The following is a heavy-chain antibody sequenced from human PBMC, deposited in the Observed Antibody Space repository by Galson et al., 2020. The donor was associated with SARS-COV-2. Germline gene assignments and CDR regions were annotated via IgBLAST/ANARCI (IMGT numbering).Heavy chain of an antibody. V-gene: IGHV3-11*01. Sequence: NSGGSLRLSCAASGFTFSDYYMSWIRQAPGKGLEWVSYISSSGSTIYYADSVKGRFTISRDNAKNSLYLQMNSLRAEDTAVYYCARDPRLPGKGDPYYGMDVWGQGTTVTVSS. CDR3: ARDPRLPGKGDPYYGMDV. CDR2: ISSSGSTI. CDR1: GFTFSDYY. J-gene: IGHJ6*02. D-gene: IGHD3-10*01.